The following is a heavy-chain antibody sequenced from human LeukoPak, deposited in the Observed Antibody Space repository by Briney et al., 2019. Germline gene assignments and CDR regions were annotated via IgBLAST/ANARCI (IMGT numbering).Heavy chain of an antibody. V-gene: IGHV4-34*01. Sequence: KPSETLSLTCAVYGGSFSGYYWSWIRQPPGKGLEWIGEINHSGSTNYNPSLKSRVTISVDTSKNQFSLKLSSVTAADTAVYYCARSMIVVPQGVDPWGQGTLVTVSS. CDR1: GGSFSGYY. D-gene: IGHD3-22*01. CDR3: ARSMIVVPQGVDP. J-gene: IGHJ5*02. CDR2: INHSGST.